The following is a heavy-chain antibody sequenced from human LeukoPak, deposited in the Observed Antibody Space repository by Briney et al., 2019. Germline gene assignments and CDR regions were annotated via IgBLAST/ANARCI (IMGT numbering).Heavy chain of an antibody. CDR1: GGSFSGYY. CDR2: INHSGST. J-gene: IGHJ4*02. V-gene: IGHV4-34*01. CDR3: ARGQKSITIFGVVIDSSTRAFDY. Sequence: SETLSLTCAVYGGSFSGYYWSWLRQPPGKGLEWIGEINHSGSTNYNPSLKSRVTISVDTSKNQFSLKLSSVTAADTAVYYCARGQKSITIFGVVIDSSTRAFDYWGQGTLVTVSS. D-gene: IGHD3-3*01.